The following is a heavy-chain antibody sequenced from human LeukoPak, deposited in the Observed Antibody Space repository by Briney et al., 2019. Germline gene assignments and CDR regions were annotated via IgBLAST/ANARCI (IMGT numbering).Heavy chain of an antibody. CDR1: GGSISSYY. Sequence: SETLSLTCTVSGGSISSYYWSWIRQPPGKGLEWIGYIYYSGSTNYNPSLKSRVTISVDTSRNQFSLKLSSVTAADTAVYYCAGGYFDWSAYYYYMDVWGKGTTVTVSS. V-gene: IGHV4-59*01. CDR2: IYYSGST. J-gene: IGHJ6*03. D-gene: IGHD3-9*01. CDR3: AGGYFDWSAYYYYMDV.